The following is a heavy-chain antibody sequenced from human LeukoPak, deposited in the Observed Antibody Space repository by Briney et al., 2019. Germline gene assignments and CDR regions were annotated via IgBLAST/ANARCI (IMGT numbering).Heavy chain of an antibody. D-gene: IGHD3-10*01. J-gene: IGHJ5*02. Sequence: VASVKVSCXASGYTFTGYYMHWVRQAPGQGLEWMGRINPNSGGTNYAQKFQGRVTMTRDTSISTAYMELSRLRSDDTAVYYCARSVRGVMLAENWFDPWGQGTLVTVSS. V-gene: IGHV1-2*06. CDR2: INPNSGGT. CDR3: ARSVRGVMLAENWFDP. CDR1: GYTFTGYY.